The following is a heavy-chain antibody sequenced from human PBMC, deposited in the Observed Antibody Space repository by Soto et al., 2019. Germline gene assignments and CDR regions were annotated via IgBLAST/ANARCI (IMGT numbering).Heavy chain of an antibody. CDR1: GDSIRTSNW. CDR2: IYSSGTT. Sequence: QVQLQESGPGLVKSSGTLSLACTVSGDSIRTSNWWSWVRQTPGKGLEWIGEIYSSGTTNFNPSLKSRVSISVDESRNQFSLNLTSVTAADTAVYFCARAPGVVVGTSILSSWFEPWGQGTLVIVSS. V-gene: IGHV4-4*02. D-gene: IGHD2-21*02. J-gene: IGHJ5*02. CDR3: ARAPGVVVGTSILSSWFEP.